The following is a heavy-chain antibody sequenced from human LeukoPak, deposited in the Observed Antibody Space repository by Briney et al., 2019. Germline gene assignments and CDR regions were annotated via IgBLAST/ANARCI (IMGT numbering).Heavy chain of an antibody. D-gene: IGHD3-10*02. V-gene: IGHV3-48*04. CDR1: GLTFSDYS. J-gene: IGHJ6*04. Sequence: PGGSLRLSCTASGLTFSDYSMNWVRQAPGKGLEWVSYISSTGNPRDYAESVEGRFAISRDNAKNSLYLQMNSLRAEDTAVYYCAELGITMIGGVWGKGTTVTTSS. CDR3: AELGITMIGGV. CDR2: ISSTGNPR.